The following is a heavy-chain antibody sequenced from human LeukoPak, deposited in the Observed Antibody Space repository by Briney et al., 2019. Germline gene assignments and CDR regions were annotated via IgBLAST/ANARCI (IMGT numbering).Heavy chain of an antibody. CDR2: IYTSGST. CDR3: AREKSYSSSFGY. CDR1: GGSISGCYY. J-gene: IGHJ4*02. Sequence: PSETLSLTCTVSGGSISGCYYWTWIRQPAGKGLEWIGRIYTSGSTNYNPSLTSRVTISLDPSKNQFSLKLSSVTAADTAVYYCAREKSYSSSFGYWGRGTLVTVSS. D-gene: IGHD6-6*01. V-gene: IGHV4-61*02.